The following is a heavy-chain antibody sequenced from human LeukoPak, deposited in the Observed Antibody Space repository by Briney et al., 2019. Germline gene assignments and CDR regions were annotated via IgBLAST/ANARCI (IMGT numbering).Heavy chain of an antibody. Sequence: GASVKVSCKASGYTFTSYGICWVRQAPGQGLEWMGWISTYNGKTNYAQKIQGRVTMTTDTSTSTAYMELRSLRSDDTAVYYCARDNDSRDPPHFDYWGQGTLVTVSS. V-gene: IGHV1-18*01. D-gene: IGHD3-16*01. CDR2: ISTYNGKT. J-gene: IGHJ4*02. CDR1: GYTFTSYG. CDR3: ARDNDSRDPPHFDY.